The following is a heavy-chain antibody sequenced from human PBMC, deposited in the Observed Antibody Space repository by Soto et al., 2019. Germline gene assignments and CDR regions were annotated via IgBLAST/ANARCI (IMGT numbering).Heavy chain of an antibody. Sequence: ASVKVSCKASGYTFTSHDINWVRQASGQGLEWMGWMSSNSDNTGYAQKFQGRVTMTRSTSISTAYMELSSLRSEDTAVYYCVRGPRNWGFDYRGQGTLVTVSS. V-gene: IGHV1-8*01. CDR2: MSSNSDNT. D-gene: IGHD7-27*01. J-gene: IGHJ4*02. CDR1: GYTFTSHD. CDR3: VRGPRNWGFDY.